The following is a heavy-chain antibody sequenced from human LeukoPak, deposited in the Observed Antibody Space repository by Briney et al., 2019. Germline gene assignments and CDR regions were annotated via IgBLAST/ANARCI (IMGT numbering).Heavy chain of an antibody. CDR3: ARDSQYPMDV. D-gene: IGHD2-2*01. V-gene: IGHV3-30-3*01. CDR2: ISSDGNTN. J-gene: IGHJ6*02. Sequence: PGWSLRLSCAASGCTFSGYFMHWVRQAAAKGLEWVAIISSDGNTNYYADSVKGRFNISIGNSKNTLYLQMNSLRDEDTAVYYCARDSQYPMDVWGQGTTVSVSS. CDR1: GCTFSGYF.